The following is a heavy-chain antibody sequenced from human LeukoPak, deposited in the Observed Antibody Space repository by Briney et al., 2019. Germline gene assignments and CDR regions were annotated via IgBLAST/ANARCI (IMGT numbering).Heavy chain of an antibody. CDR1: GFTFSSYS. CDR3: ARDKNLLWFGASDY. D-gene: IGHD3-10*01. J-gene: IGHJ4*02. Sequence: PGGSLRLSCAASGFTFSSYSMNWVRQAPGKGLEWVSSISSSSSYMYYADSVKGRFTISRDNAKNSLYLQMNSLRAEDTAVYYCARDKNLLWFGASDYWGQGTLVTVSS. V-gene: IGHV3-21*01. CDR2: ISSSSSYM.